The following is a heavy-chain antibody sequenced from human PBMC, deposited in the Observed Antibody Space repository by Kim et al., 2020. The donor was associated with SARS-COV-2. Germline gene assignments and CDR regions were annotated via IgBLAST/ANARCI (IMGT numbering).Heavy chain of an antibody. V-gene: IGHV1-18*01. D-gene: IGHD3-16*01. J-gene: IGHJ6*02. Sequence: ASVKVSCKASGYTFTSYGISWVRQAPGQGLEWMGWISAYNGNTNYAQKLQGRVTMTTDTSTSTAYMELRSLRSDDTAVYYCARWGDTIIRGYYYYGMDVWGQGTTVTVSS. CDR2: ISAYNGNT. CDR1: GYTFTSYG. CDR3: ARWGDTIIRGYYYYGMDV.